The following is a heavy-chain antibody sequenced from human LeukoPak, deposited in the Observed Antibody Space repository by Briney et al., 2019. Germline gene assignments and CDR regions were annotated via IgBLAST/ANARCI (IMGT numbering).Heavy chain of an antibody. J-gene: IGHJ4*02. CDR2: IGESDGRT. Sequence: PGGSLRLSCAASGFTVTTLAMTWVRQAPGKGLEWVSVIGESDGRTYYADSVKGRFTTSRDESKNTLYLQMNSLRAEDTAVYYCAKGPTDSCWEKLHDWGQGTLVTVSS. CDR3: AKGPTDSCWEKLHD. CDR1: GFTVTTLA. V-gene: IGHV3-23*01. D-gene: IGHD1-26*01.